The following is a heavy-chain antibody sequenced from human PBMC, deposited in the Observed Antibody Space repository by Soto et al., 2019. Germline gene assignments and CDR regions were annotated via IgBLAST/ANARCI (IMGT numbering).Heavy chain of an antibody. D-gene: IGHD5-18*01. CDR3: ARDREGVDTAMVTYPGYCDY. J-gene: IGHJ4*02. CDR1: GFTFSSYG. Sequence: QVQLVESGGGVVQPGRSLRLSCAASGFTFSSYGMHWVRQAPGKGLEWVAVIWYDGSNKYYADSVKGRFTISRDNSKNSLYLQKNSLRAEDTAVYYCARDREGVDTAMVTYPGYCDYWGQGTLVTVSS. V-gene: IGHV3-33*01. CDR2: IWYDGSNK.